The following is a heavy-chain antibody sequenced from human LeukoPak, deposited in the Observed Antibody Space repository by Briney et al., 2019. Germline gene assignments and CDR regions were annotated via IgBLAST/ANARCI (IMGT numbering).Heavy chain of an antibody. J-gene: IGHJ5*02. CDR3: ATSWVDGWFDP. D-gene: IGHD7-27*01. CDR1: GYTFTDYY. Sequence: ASVKVSCKVSGYTFTDYYMHWVQQAPGKGLEWMGLVDPEDGETIYAEKFQGRVTITAETSTDTAYMELSSLRSEDTAVYYCATSWVDGWFDPWGQGTLVTVSS. V-gene: IGHV1-69-2*01. CDR2: VDPEDGET.